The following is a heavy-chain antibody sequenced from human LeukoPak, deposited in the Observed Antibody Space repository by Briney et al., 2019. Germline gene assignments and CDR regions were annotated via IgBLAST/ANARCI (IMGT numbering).Heavy chain of an antibody. Sequence: GGSLRLSCAASGFTFSSYSMNWVRQAPGKGLEWVSSISSSSSYINYADSVKGRFTISRDNAKNSLYLQMNSLRAEDTAVYYCARGFGSGNYFHWGQGTLVTVSS. CDR2: ISSSSSYI. D-gene: IGHD3-10*01. J-gene: IGHJ1*01. V-gene: IGHV3-21*01. CDR1: GFTFSSYS. CDR3: ARGFGSGNYFH.